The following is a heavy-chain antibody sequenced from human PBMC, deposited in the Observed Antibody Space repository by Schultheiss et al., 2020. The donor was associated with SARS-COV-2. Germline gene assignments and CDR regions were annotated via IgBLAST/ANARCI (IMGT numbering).Heavy chain of an antibody. V-gene: IGHV4-61*02. D-gene: IGHD3-3*01. CDR2: IYTSGST. CDR1: GGSISSGGYY. CDR3: ARGRSFGVVMDFDY. J-gene: IGHJ4*03. Sequence: SETLSLTCTVSGGSISSGGYYWTWIRQHPGKGLEWIGRIYTSGSTNYNPSLKSRVTMSVDTSKNQFSLKLSSVTAADTAVYYCARGRSFGVVMDFDYWGQGTTVTVSS.